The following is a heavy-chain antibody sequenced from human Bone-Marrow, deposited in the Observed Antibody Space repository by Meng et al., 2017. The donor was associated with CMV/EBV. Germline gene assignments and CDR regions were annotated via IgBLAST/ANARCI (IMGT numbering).Heavy chain of an antibody. V-gene: IGHV4-30-4*08. CDR1: GGSISSGDYY. J-gene: IGHJ6*02. CDR2: IYYSGST. D-gene: IGHD3-10*01. Sequence: LRLSCTVSGGSISSGDYYWSWIRQPPGKGLEWIGYIYYSGSTYYNPSLKSRVTISVDTSKNQFSLKLSSVTAADTAVYYCARSMVRGVIGYYYGMDVWGQGTTVTVSS. CDR3: ARSMVRGVIGYYYGMDV.